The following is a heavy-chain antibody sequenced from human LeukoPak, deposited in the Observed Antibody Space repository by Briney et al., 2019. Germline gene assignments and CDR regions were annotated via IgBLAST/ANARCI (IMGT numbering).Heavy chain of an antibody. J-gene: IGHJ4*02. CDR3: ARQGAGQDY. CDR2: ISGSGGST. Sequence: GGSLTLSCAASGFTFSSYAMSWVRQAPGKGLEWVSAISGSGGSTYYADSVKGRFTISRDTSKNTLYLQMNSLRAGDPAVYYCARQGAGQDYWGQGPLVTVSS. D-gene: IGHD6-19*01. CDR1: GFTFSSYA. V-gene: IGHV3-23*01.